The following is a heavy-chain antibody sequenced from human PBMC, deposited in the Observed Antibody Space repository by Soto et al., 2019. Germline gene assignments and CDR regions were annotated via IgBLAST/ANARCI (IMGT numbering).Heavy chain of an antibody. CDR1: GGSFSGYY. V-gene: IGHV4-34*01. CDR2: INHSGST. Sequence: QVQLQQWGAGLLKPSETLSLTCAVYGGSFSGYYWSWIRQPPGKGLEWIGEINHSGSTNYNPSPKSRVTISVDTSKNQFSLKLSSVTAADTAVYYCATGYYYYYGMDVWGQGTTVTVSS. J-gene: IGHJ6*02. CDR3: ATGYYYYYGMDV.